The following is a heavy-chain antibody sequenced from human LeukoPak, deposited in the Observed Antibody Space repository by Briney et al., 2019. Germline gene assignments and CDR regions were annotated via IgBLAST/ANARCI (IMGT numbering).Heavy chain of an antibody. CDR2: VSGSSGST. D-gene: IGHD3-9*01. Sequence: GESLRLSCAASGFTFSSYAMSWVRQPPGKGLEWVSAVSGSSGSTYYKDSVKGRVTISRDNSKNPLYLQMNSLTAADTAVYYCAEEKGLAWFDAFDIWGQGTMVTVSS. J-gene: IGHJ3*02. CDR3: AEEKGLAWFDAFDI. V-gene: IGHV3-23*01. CDR1: GFTFSSYA.